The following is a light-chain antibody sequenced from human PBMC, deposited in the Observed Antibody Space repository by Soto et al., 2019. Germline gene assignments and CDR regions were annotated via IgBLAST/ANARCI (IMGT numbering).Light chain of an antibody. CDR3: QQRAMWPST. V-gene: IGKV3-11*01. CDR1: QSVDRY. CDR2: DAY. J-gene: IGKJ2*02. Sequence: EVVLTQSPDTLSLSPGETATLSCRASQSVDRYVAWYQQKVGQAPRLLIYDAYTRATGVGARFAGSGSATHFNLTITGLEAEDFAVYYCQQRAMWPSTFGPGTKVELK.